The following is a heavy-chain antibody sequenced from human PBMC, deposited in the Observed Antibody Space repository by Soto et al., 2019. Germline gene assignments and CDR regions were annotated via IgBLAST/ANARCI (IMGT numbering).Heavy chain of an antibody. V-gene: IGHV4-39*01. CDR2: IYYSGST. J-gene: IGHJ3*02. CDR1: GGSIRSSSYY. D-gene: IGHD6-19*01. Sequence: SETLSLTCAVSGGSIRSSSYYWGWVRQPPGKGLEWIGRIYYSGSTYQNPFVKSRVTNSVDTSKNQFSLKLSSVTAAETAVYYCARIAVANGIDASDIWGQGTVVTVSS. CDR3: ARIAVANGIDASDI.